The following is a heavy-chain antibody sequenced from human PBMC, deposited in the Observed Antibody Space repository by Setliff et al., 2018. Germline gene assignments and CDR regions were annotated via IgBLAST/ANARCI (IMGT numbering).Heavy chain of an antibody. V-gene: IGHV3-66*01. Sequence: PGESLKISCAASGFTVSSNYMSWVRQAPGKGLEWVSVIYSGGSTYYADSVKGRFTISRDNSKNTLYLQMNSLRAEDTAVYYCARGGPQTYYYDSSGYYLGLAAFDIWGQGTMVTVSS. CDR1: GFTVSSNY. J-gene: IGHJ3*02. CDR3: ARGGPQTYYYDSSGYYLGLAAFDI. D-gene: IGHD3-22*01. CDR2: IYSGGST.